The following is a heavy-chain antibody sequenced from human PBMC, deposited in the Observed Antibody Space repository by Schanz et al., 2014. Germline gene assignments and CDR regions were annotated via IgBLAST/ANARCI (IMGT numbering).Heavy chain of an antibody. V-gene: IGHV3-7*01. CDR1: GFTFSKYW. CDR2: IKQDGSEK. D-gene: IGHD4-17*01. CDR3: ARDRGHGDLPGDI. Sequence: EVQLVESGGGLVQPGGSLRLSCGGSGFTFSKYWMSWVRQAPGKGLEWVANIKQDGSEKYYVDAVKGRFTISRDNAKNSMYLQMNSLRAEDTAVYYCARDRGHGDLPGDIWGQGTMVTGSS. J-gene: IGHJ3*02.